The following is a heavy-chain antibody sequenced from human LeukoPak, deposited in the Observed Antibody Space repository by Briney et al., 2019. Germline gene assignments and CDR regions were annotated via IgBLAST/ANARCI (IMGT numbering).Heavy chain of an antibody. CDR3: AKGSGRGYSYGLEY. CDR1: GFTFSGFW. D-gene: IGHD5-18*01. Sequence: PGGSLRLSCAVSGFTFSGFWMSWSRQAPGKGLEWVASINSDGSEGYYADVVKGRFTISRDNAKNSLYLQINSLRAEDTAVYYCAKGSGRGYSYGLEYWGQGTLVTVSS. J-gene: IGHJ4*02. V-gene: IGHV3-7*03. CDR2: INSDGSEG.